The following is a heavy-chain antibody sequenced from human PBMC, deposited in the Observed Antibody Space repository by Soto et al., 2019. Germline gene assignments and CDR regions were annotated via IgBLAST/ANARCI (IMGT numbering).Heavy chain of an antibody. D-gene: IGHD2-21*02. V-gene: IGHV4-39*01. CDR2: IYHSGST. CDR1: GGSISSSSYY. Sequence: SLTCTVSGGSISSSSYYWGWIRQPPGKGLEWIGNIYHSGSTYYNPSLKSRVTISVDTSKNQFSLKLSSVTAADTAVYYCASGDWNSLEYWGQGTLVTVSS. J-gene: IGHJ4*02. CDR3: ASGDWNSLEY.